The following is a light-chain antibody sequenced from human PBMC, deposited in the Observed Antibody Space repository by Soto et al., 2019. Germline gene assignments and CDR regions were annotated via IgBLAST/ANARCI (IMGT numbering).Light chain of an antibody. CDR3: QQSYSTPYT. Sequence: DIQMTQSPSSLSASVGDRVTITCRASQSISSYLNWYQQKPGKAPKRLIYAVSMLQSGVPSRFIGRGSGTDFTLTISSLQPEDFATYYCQQSYSTPYTFGQGTKLEIK. CDR2: AVS. J-gene: IGKJ2*01. V-gene: IGKV1-39*01. CDR1: QSISSY.